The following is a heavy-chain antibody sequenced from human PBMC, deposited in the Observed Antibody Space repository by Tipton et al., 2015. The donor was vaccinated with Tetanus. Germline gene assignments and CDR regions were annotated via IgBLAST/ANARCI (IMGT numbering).Heavy chain of an antibody. CDR2: SYAGGNYA. D-gene: IGHD1-26*01. CDR3: AKVRGTLRYSFDS. CDR1: GFTFNSFA. J-gene: IGHJ5*01. Sequence: SLRLSCAASGFTFNSFAMNWVRQAPGKGLEWVSVSYAGGNYAYYVDSVKGRFTTSRDDSKNTLYLHMTSLRAEDTAVYYCAKVRGTLRYSFDSWGQGTLVTVSS. V-gene: IGHV3-23*03.